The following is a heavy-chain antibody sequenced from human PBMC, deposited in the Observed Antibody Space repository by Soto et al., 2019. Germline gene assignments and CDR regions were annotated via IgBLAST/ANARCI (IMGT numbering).Heavy chain of an antibody. J-gene: IGHJ4*02. V-gene: IGHV4-34*01. CDR1: GGSFSGYY. D-gene: IGHD3-10*01. CDR3: ARGPLITYYYNSGSRDEGYFYF. Sequence: PSETLSLTWSVSGGSFSGYYCNWIRRPPGTGLEWLGEISRSGSATYNPSLKGRVTMSVDTSKNQISLNVTSVTAADTAVYYCARGPLITYYYNSGSRDEGYFYFRGQGPLVTVSS. CDR2: ISRSGSA.